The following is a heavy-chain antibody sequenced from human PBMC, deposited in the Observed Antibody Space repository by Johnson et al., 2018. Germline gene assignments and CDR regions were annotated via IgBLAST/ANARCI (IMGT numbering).Heavy chain of an antibody. CDR1: GFTFSNAW. CDR2: ISYDGSNK. CDR3: AREGQQLVRGAEYFQH. J-gene: IGHJ1*01. D-gene: IGHD6-13*01. V-gene: IGHV3-30*03. Sequence: QVQLVESGGGLVQPGRSLRLSCAASGFTFSNAWMNWVRQAPGKGLEWVAVISYDGSNKYYADSVKGRLTISRDNAKNSLYLQMNSLRAEDTAVYYCAREGQQLVRGAEYFQHWGQGTLVTVAS.